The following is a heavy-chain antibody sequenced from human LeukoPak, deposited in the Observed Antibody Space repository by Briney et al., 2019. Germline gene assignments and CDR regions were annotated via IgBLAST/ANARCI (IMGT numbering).Heavy chain of an antibody. CDR3: ARARAYSSSWFDY. Sequence: GGSLRLSCAAPGFTFSSYSMNWVRQAPGKGLEWVSYISSSSSTIYYADSVKGRFTISRDNAKNSLYLQMNSLRAEDTAVYYCARARAYSSSWFDYWGQGTLVTVSS. D-gene: IGHD6-13*01. V-gene: IGHV3-48*01. J-gene: IGHJ4*02. CDR2: ISSSSSTI. CDR1: GFTFSSYS.